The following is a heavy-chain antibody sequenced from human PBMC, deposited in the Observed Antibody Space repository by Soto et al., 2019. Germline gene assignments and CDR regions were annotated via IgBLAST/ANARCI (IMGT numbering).Heavy chain of an antibody. CDR2: ISGRSSYT. J-gene: IGHJ5*02. D-gene: IGHD6-19*01. V-gene: IGHV3-11*06. CDR3: ARRRAQWMRQARYTRFDL. Sequence: QVQLVESGGGLVKPGVSLSLSCAASGFTFSDYYMTWIRQAPGKGLEWLSYISGRSSYTRYADTVKGRFTVPRDNANNPPDLQMTTRRAEDTALYYCARRRAQWMRQARYTRFDLRGPGPLVTVSS. CDR1: GFTFSDYY.